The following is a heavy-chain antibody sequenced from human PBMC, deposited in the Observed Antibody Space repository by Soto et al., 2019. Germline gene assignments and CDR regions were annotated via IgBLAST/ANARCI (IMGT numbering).Heavy chain of an antibody. V-gene: IGHV3-48*01. CDR1: GFTFSSYS. CDR3: AKEGTSGLYYFDY. D-gene: IGHD6-19*01. J-gene: IGHJ4*02. CDR2: ISSSSSTI. Sequence: GGSLRLSCAASGFTFSSYSMNWVRQAPGEGLEWVSYISSSSSTIYYADSVKGRFTISRDNAKNSLYLQMNSLRAEDTAVYYCAKEGTSGLYYFDYWGQGTLVTVSS.